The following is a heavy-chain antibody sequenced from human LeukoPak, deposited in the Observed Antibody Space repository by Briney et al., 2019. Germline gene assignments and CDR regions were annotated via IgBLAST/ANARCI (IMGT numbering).Heavy chain of an antibody. Sequence: GGSLRPSCAASGFTFSSYSMNWVRQAPGKGLEWVSYISSSSTIYYADSVKGRFTISRDNAKNSLYLQMNSLRAEDTAVYYCARGLRSSSSLYFDYWGQGTLVTVSS. D-gene: IGHD6-6*01. CDR3: ARGLRSSSSLYFDY. V-gene: IGHV3-48*01. CDR1: GFTFSSYS. CDR2: ISSSSTI. J-gene: IGHJ4*02.